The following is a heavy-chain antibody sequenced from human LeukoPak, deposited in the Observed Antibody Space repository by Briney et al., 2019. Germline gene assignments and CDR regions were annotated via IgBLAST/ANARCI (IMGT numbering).Heavy chain of an antibody. V-gene: IGHV3-23*01. Sequence: GGSLRLSCAASGFTFSTYAMTWVRQAPGQGLEWVSSISGSGSGTYYADSVKGRFTISRDNSKNTLYLQMNSLRAEDTAVYYCATTGSGSYYDYWGQGTLVTVSS. CDR1: GFTFSTYA. CDR2: ISGSGSGT. D-gene: IGHD1-26*01. J-gene: IGHJ4*02. CDR3: ATTGSGSYYDY.